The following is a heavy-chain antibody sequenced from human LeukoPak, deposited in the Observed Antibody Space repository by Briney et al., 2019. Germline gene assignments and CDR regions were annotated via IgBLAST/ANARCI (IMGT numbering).Heavy chain of an antibody. Sequence: ASVKVSCKASGFTFTSSAMQWVRQARGQRLEWIGWIVVGSGNTNYAQKFQERVTITRDMSTSTAYMELSSLRSEDTAVYYCAADPGGDYYDSSAYNGRYYYYGMDVWGQGTTVTVSS. D-gene: IGHD3-22*01. J-gene: IGHJ6*02. CDR1: GFTFTSSA. CDR3: AADPGGDYYDSSAYNGRYYYYGMDV. CDR2: IVVGSGNT. V-gene: IGHV1-58*02.